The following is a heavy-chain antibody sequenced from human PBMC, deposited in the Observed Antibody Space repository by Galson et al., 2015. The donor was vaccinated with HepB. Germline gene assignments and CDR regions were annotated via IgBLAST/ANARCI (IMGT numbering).Heavy chain of an antibody. Sequence: LSLTCNVSGGSISRSSYYWGWIRQPPGKGLEWIGSMYYSGGTYYNPSLKSRVTISVDTSKNHFSLNLSSVTAADTALYYCARAYCGGDCSLADWYFDLWGRGTLVIVSS. D-gene: IGHD2-21*01. CDR1: GGSISRSSYY. V-gene: IGHV4-39*01. J-gene: IGHJ2*01. CDR3: ARAYCGGDCSLADWYFDL. CDR2: MYYSGGT.